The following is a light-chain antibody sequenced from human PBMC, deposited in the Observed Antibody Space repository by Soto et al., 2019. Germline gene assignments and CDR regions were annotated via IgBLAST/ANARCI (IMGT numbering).Light chain of an antibody. CDR1: ESISRW. J-gene: IGKJ5*01. V-gene: IGKV1-5*03. CDR3: QKHNSFSIT. Sequence: DNQMTQSPSAPAASVGDKVTLTCRASESISRWLAWYQQKPGKAPKLLIYKACSLESGVPSRFSGSGSGTEFNLTINSLQADDCATYYGQKHNSFSITFGQGTRLEIK. CDR2: KAC.